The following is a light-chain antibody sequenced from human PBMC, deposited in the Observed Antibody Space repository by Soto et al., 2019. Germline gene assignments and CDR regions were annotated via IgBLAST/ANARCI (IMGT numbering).Light chain of an antibody. Sequence: QSVLTQPPSASGTPGQRVTISCSGSSSNIGSNTVNWYQQLPGTAPKLLIYSNNQRPSGVPDRFSGSKSGTSASLAISGLQSEDEADYYCAAWDDSLNGPGVVFGGGTQLTV. CDR2: SNN. CDR3: AAWDDSLNGPGVV. J-gene: IGLJ2*01. V-gene: IGLV1-44*01. CDR1: SSNIGSNT.